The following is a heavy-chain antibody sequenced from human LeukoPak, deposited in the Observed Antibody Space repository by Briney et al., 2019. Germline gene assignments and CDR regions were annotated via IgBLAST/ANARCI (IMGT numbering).Heavy chain of an antibody. CDR2: IYYSGST. J-gene: IGHJ4*02. Sequence: SETLSLTCTVSGGSISSSSYYWGWIRQPPGKGPEWIGSIYYSGSTYYNPSLKSRVTISVDTSKNQFSLKLSSVTAADTAVYYCARYARILYFDYWGQGTLVTVSS. D-gene: IGHD5-18*01. CDR3: ARYARILYFDY. V-gene: IGHV4-39*07. CDR1: GGSISSSSYY.